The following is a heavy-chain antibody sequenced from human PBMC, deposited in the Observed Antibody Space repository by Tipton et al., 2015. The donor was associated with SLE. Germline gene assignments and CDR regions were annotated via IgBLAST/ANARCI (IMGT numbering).Heavy chain of an antibody. Sequence: QLVQSGPEVKKPGASVKVSCRASGYIFSTYGISWVRQAPGQGLEWMGWINPYNDNTDYVELLQGRVTMTTDTSTGPAYMELRSLTPAETAISYCARHPEAGYPCRMVVWGTGTTFAVPA. CDR1: GYIFSTYG. CDR3: ARHPEAGYPCRMVV. J-gene: IGHJ6*04. D-gene: IGHD5-12*01. V-gene: IGHV1-18*01. CDR2: INPYNDNT.